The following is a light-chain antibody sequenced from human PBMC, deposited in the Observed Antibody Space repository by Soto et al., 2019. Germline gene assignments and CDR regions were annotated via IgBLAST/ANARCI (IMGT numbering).Light chain of an antibody. J-gene: IGKJ5*01. CDR3: QQCGSSPIT. CDR2: GAS. V-gene: IGKV3-20*01. CDR1: QSVSSY. Sequence: EIVLTQSPGILSLSPGERATLSCRASQSVSSYIAWYQQKPGQAPRLLIYGASSRATGIPDRFSGSGSGTDFTLTISRLEPEDFAVYYCQQCGSSPITFGQGTRLEIK.